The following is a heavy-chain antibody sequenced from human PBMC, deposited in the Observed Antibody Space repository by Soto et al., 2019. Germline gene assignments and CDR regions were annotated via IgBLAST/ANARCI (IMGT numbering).Heavy chain of an antibody. CDR3: ASQVVPDALGGHYFSGIAV. CDR1: GFTFTRHW. D-gene: IGHD2-2*01. Sequence: EVQLVESGGGLVQPGGSLRLACAASGFTFTRHWMHWVRQAPGKGLVWVSRIDSYGSSTHYADSVKGRFTISRDNAKKTVYMQMNSLSDEETAVYYCASQVVPDALGGHYFSGIAVWGQGTTITV. J-gene: IGHJ6*02. CDR2: IDSYGSST. V-gene: IGHV3-74*01.